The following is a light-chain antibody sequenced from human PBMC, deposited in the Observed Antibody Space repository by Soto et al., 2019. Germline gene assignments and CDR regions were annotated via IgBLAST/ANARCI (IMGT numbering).Light chain of an antibody. CDR1: SSDVGNYNL. CDR2: EGS. Sequence: QSVLTQPASVCGAPGQSITISCSGTSSDVGNYNLVSWYQHDPGKAPKLLIYEGSKRPSGVSDRFSGSKSGNTASLTISGLQVEXFADNYSCSYASSSTHVFGTVTK. V-gene: IGLV2-23*01. CDR3: CSYASSSTHV. J-gene: IGLJ1*01.